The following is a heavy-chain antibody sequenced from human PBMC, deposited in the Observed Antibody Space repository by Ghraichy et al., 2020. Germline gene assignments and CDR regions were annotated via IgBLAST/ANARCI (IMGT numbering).Heavy chain of an antibody. D-gene: IGHD6-19*01. CDR2: INTNTGNP. CDR1: GYTFASYA. V-gene: IGHV7-4-1*02. CDR3: ARVISMAGTFSDY. Sequence: ASVKVSCKASGYTFASYAMNWVRQAPGQGLEWMGLINTNTGNPTYAQGFTGRFVFSLDTSVTTAYLLITSLEAEDTAMYYCARVISMAGTFSDYWGQGTLVTVSS. J-gene: IGHJ4*02.